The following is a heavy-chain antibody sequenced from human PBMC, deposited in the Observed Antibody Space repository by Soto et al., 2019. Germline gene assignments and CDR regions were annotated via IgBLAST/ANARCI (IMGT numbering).Heavy chain of an antibody. CDR3: AKGRYYYDSSVQGYFQH. V-gene: IGHV3-23*01. Sequence: GGSLRLSCAASGFTFSSYAMSWVRQAPGKGLEWVSAISGSGGSTYYADSVKGRFTISRDNSKNTLCLQMNSLRAEDTAVYYCAKGRYYYDSSVQGYFQHWGQGTLVTVSS. J-gene: IGHJ1*01. D-gene: IGHD3-22*01. CDR2: ISGSGGST. CDR1: GFTFSSYA.